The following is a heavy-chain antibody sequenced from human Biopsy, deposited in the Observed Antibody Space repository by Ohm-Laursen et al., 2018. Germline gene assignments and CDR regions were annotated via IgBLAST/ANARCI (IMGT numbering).Heavy chain of an antibody. CDR3: ATKLTGYFHH. D-gene: IGHD3-9*01. V-gene: IGHV1-69*06. J-gene: IGHJ1*01. CDR2: NIPILGTG. Sequence: SVKVSCNAPGGTFSNYGVNWVRQAPGQGLEWLGRNIPILGTGNYAQKFQDRVTVAADTSTSTATMELRSLRSDDTAVYYCATKLTGYFHHWGQGTLVIVSS. CDR1: GGTFSNYG.